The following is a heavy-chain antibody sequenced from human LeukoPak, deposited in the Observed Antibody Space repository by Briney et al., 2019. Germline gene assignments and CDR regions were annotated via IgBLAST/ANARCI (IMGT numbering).Heavy chain of an antibody. J-gene: IGHJ6*02. CDR2: ISAYNGNT. V-gene: IGHV1-18*01. CDR1: GYTFTTYG. CDR3: ASSIAAAGNYYYYYYGMDV. D-gene: IGHD6-13*01. Sequence: AALVKASCKASGYTFTTYGFSWVRQAPGQGLEWMGWISAYNGNTNYAQKLQGRVTMTTDTSTSTAYMELRSLRSDDTAVYYCASSIAAAGNYYYYYYGMDVWGQGTTVTVSS.